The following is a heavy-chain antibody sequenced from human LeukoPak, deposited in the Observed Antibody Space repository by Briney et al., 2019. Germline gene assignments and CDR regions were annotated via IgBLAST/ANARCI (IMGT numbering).Heavy chain of an antibody. Sequence: PSETLSLTCTVSGGSISSYYWSWIRQPPGKGLEWIGYIYYSGSTNYNPSLKSRVTISVDTSKNQFSLKLSSVTAADTAVYYCAIGKYSGSYSDYWGQGTLVTVSS. CDR1: GGSISSYY. D-gene: IGHD1-26*01. V-gene: IGHV4-59*01. CDR3: AIGKYSGSYSDY. J-gene: IGHJ4*02. CDR2: IYYSGST.